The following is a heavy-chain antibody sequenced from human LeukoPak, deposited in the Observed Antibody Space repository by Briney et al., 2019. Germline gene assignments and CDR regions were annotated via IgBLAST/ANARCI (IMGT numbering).Heavy chain of an antibody. V-gene: IGHV3-48*04. CDR3: ARDSSGYPEYFQH. D-gene: IGHD3-22*01. CDR2: ISSSSSTI. Sequence: GGSLRLSCAASGFTFSSYSTNWVRQAPGKGLEWVSYISSSSSTIYYADSVKGRFTISRDNAKNSLYLQMNSLRAEDTAVYYCARDSSGYPEYFQHWGQGTLVTVSS. J-gene: IGHJ1*01. CDR1: GFTFSSYS.